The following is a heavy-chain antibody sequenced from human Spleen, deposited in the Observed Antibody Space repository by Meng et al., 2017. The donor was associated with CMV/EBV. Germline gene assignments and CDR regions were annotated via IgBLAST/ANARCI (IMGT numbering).Heavy chain of an antibody. J-gene: IGHJ1*01. CDR3: AREVDSSGPFQH. CDR2: INPNSGGT. Sequence: ASVKVSCKASGYTFTGYYMHWVRQAPGQGLEWMGWINPNSGGTNYAQKFQGRVTMTRDTSINTAYMELNTLRSDDTAVYYCAREVDSSGPFQHWGQGTLVTVSS. D-gene: IGHD6-19*01. CDR1: GYTFTGYY. V-gene: IGHV1-2*02.